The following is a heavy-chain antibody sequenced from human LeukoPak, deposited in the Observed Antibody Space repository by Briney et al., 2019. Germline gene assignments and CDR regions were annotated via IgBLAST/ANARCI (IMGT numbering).Heavy chain of an antibody. CDR1: GGSISSYY. J-gene: IGHJ4*02. CDR3: ARDGIAAAGRDYFDY. V-gene: IGHV4-4*07. Sequence: SETLSLTCTVSGGSISSYYWSWIRQPAGEGLEWIGRIYTSGSTNYNPSLKSRVTMSVDTSKNQFSLKLSSVTAADTAVYYCARDGIAAAGRDYFDYWGQGTLVTVSS. CDR2: IYTSGST. D-gene: IGHD6-13*01.